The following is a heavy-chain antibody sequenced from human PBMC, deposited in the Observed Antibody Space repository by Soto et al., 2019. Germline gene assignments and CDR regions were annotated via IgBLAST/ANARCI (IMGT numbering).Heavy chain of an antibody. V-gene: IGHV3-30-3*01. CDR3: ARDERDNSGWYPFDY. J-gene: IGHJ4*02. D-gene: IGHD6-19*01. Sequence: QVQLVESGGGVVQPGRSLRLSCAASGFTFSNYAMHWVRQAPGKGLEWVAVVSYDGSNKYYADSVKGRFTISRDSSKNTLCLQMNSLRAEDTAVYHCARDERDNSGWYPFDYWGQGTLVTVSS. CDR2: VSYDGSNK. CDR1: GFTFSNYA.